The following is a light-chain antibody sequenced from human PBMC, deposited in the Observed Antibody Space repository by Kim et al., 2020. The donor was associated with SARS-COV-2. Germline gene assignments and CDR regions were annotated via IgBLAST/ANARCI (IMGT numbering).Light chain of an antibody. CDR1: RSVGMN. J-gene: IGKJ4*01. V-gene: IGKV3-15*01. CDR2: EIS. CDR3: QQQNDWPLT. Sequence: EIVMTQSPATLSVSPGETASLSCRASRSVGMNLAWYQQKPGQAPRLLIYEISTRATGFPARFSGSGSGTEFTLTITSLQSEDSAVYYCQQQNDWPLTFGGGTKVDIK.